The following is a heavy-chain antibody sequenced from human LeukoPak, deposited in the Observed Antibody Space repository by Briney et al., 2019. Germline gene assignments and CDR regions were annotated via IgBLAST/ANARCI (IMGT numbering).Heavy chain of an antibody. V-gene: IGHV3-7*03. Sequence: GGSLRLSCAVSGFTFSSYWMSWVRQAPGKGLEWVANIKQDGSEKNYVDSVKGRFTISRDNAKNSLYLQMSSLRAEDTAVYYCAREGSYDAFDIWGQGTMVTVSS. CDR1: GFTFSSYW. CDR2: IKQDGSEK. J-gene: IGHJ3*02. D-gene: IGHD3-10*01. CDR3: AREGSYDAFDI.